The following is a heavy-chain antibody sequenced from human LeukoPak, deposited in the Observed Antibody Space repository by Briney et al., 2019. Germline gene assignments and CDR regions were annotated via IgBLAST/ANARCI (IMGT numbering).Heavy chain of an antibody. V-gene: IGHV3-69-1*01. D-gene: IGHD1-26*01. CDR2: ISSSSSI. J-gene: IGHJ4*02. CDR1: GFTFSTYD. Sequence: GGPLRLSCAASGFTFSTYDMNWVRQAPGKGLEWVSYISSSSSIYYADSVKGRFTISRDNAKNSLYLQMNSLRAEDTAVYYCASLEWGPGYWGQGTLVTVSS. CDR3: ASLEWGPGY.